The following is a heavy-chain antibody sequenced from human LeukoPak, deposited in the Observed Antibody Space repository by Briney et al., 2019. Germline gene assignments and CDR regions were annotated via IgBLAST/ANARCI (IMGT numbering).Heavy chain of an antibody. J-gene: IGHJ4*02. CDR1: GFTFSDHY. CDR3: ARVEGSPPDRDYFDY. CDR2: ISSSSSYI. D-gene: IGHD1-14*01. Sequence: GGSLRLSCATSGFTFSDHYMTWSRQAPGKGLEWVSSISSSSSYIYYADSVKGRFTISRDNAKNSLYLQMNSLRAEDTAVYYCARVEGSPPDRDYFDYWGQGTLVTVSS. V-gene: IGHV3-11*06.